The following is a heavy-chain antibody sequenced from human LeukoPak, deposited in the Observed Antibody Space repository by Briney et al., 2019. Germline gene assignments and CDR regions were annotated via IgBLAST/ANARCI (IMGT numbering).Heavy chain of an antibody. Sequence: ASVKVSRKASGYTFTSYDINWVRQATGQGLEWMGWMNPNSGNTGYAQKFQGRVTMTRNTSISTAYMELSSLRSEDTAVYYCAGSYSAPYYYYGMDVWGQGTTVTVSS. V-gene: IGHV1-8*01. CDR1: GYTFTSYD. CDR3: AGSYSAPYYYYGMDV. J-gene: IGHJ6*02. CDR2: MNPNSGNT. D-gene: IGHD3-10*01.